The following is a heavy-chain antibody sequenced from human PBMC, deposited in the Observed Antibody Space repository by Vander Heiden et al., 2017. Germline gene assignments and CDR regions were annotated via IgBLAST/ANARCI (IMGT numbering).Heavy chain of an antibody. D-gene: IGHD6-13*01. V-gene: IGHV3-53*02. Sequence: EVQLVETGGGLIPPGGSLRLSCAISGFTVRSNYMGWVRQAPGKGLEWVSVIYSAGVTYYADSVKGRFSISRDISNNTLYLQMNTLRAEDTAVYYCARGDSSSWYMFDFWGQGTLVTVSS. CDR2: IYSAGVT. J-gene: IGHJ4*02. CDR1: GFTVRSNY. CDR3: ARGDSSSWYMFDF.